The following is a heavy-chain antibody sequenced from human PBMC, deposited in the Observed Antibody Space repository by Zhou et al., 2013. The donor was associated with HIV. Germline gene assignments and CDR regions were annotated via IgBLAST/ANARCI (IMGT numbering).Heavy chain of an antibody. CDR1: GDTLRGYS. D-gene: IGHD3-10*01. Sequence: QVQLVQSGSSVKKPGSSVRVSCTASGDTLRGYSVTWVRQAPGQGLEWIGGIIPISGTANYVQKLQDRVTVTTDDSTGTTYMDLASLTSEDTAVYYCGRRGSWGDRTTIIRGGVDVWGQGTTVSVSS. V-gene: IGHV1-69*05. CDR3: GRRGSWGDRTTIIRGGVDV. J-gene: IGHJ6*02. CDR2: IIPISGTA.